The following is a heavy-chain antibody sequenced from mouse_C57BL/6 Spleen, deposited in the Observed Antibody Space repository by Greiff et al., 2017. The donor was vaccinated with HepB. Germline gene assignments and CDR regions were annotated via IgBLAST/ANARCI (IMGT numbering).Heavy chain of an antibody. CDR1: GYSITSGYD. Sequence: ESGPGMVKPSQSLSLTCTVTGYSITSGYDWHWIRHFPGNKLEWMGYISYSGSTNYNPSLKSRISITHDTSKNHFFLKLNSVTTEDTATYYCARDQVGQGGFDYWGQGTTLTVSS. CDR2: ISYSGST. CDR3: ARDQVGQGGFDY. J-gene: IGHJ2*01. V-gene: IGHV3-1*01. D-gene: IGHD3-3*01.